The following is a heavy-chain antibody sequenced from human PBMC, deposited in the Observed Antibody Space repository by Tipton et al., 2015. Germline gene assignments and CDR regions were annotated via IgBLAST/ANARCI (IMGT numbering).Heavy chain of an antibody. J-gene: IGHJ5*02. CDR3: ARHHAYVGICGVGTAGWFDP. Sequence: TLSLTCTVSGGSVSSGSYFWTWIRQPPGKGLEWIGYIYYSGHTKYNPSLKSRVTISADTSKNQLPLKLTSVTAADTALYYCARHHAYVGICGVGTAGWFDPWGQGTLVTVSS. CDR2: IYYSGHT. CDR1: GGSVSSGSYF. V-gene: IGHV4-61*01. D-gene: IGHD3-3*01.